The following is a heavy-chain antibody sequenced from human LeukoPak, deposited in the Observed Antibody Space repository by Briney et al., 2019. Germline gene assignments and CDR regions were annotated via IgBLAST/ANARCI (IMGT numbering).Heavy chain of an antibody. CDR2: INHSGST. D-gene: IGHD6-13*01. Sequence: PSETLSLTCAVYGGSFSGYYWSWIRQPPGKGLEWIGEINHSGSTNYNPSLKSRVTISVDTSKNQFSLKLSSVTAADTAVYYCARVFPYSSSWTTSAYAFDIWGQGTMVTVSS. CDR3: ARVFPYSSSWTTSAYAFDI. J-gene: IGHJ3*02. V-gene: IGHV4-34*01. CDR1: GGSFSGYY.